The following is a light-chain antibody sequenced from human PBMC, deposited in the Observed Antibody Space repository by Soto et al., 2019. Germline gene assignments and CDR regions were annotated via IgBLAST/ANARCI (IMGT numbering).Light chain of an antibody. Sequence: SYELTQPPSVSVAPGKTARITCGGNNIETKSVHWYQQKPGQAPVLVIYNDSDRPSGIPERFSGSNSGNTATLTISRVEAGDEADYYCQVWDSSSDHRVFGGGTKLTVL. CDR1: NIETKS. V-gene: IGLV3-21*04. CDR2: NDS. CDR3: QVWDSSSDHRV. J-gene: IGLJ3*02.